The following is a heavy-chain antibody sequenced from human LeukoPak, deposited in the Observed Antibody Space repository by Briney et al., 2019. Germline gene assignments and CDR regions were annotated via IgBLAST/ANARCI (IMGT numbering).Heavy chain of an antibody. CDR1: GGSISSYY. V-gene: IGHV4-59*01. Sequence: PSETQSLTCTVSGGSISSYYWSWIRQPPGKGREWIGYIYYSGSTNYNPSLKSRVTISVDTSKNQFSLKLSSVTAADTAVYYCARVPGGRWLQSDYWGQGTLVTVSS. CDR3: ARVPGGRWLQSDY. D-gene: IGHD5-24*01. CDR2: IYYSGST. J-gene: IGHJ4*02.